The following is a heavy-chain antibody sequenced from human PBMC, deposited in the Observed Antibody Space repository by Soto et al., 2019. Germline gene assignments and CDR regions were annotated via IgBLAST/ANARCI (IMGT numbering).Heavy chain of an antibody. CDR3: AKNRSAYCGGDCPSAL. J-gene: IGHJ4*02. CDR2: ISSNGGST. CDR1: GFTFSSYA. V-gene: IGHV3-64*01. D-gene: IGHD2-21*01. Sequence: EVQLVESGGGLVQPGGSLRLSCAASGFTFSSYAMHWVRQAPGKGLEYVSAISSNGGSTYYANSVKGRFTISRDNSKNPLYLKRGSLRAENMVVYYCAKNRSAYCGGDCPSALWGQGTLVTVSS.